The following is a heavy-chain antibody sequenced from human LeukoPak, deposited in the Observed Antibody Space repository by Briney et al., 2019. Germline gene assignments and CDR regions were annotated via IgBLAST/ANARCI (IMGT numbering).Heavy chain of an antibody. Sequence: SETLSLTCTVSGGSISSSSYYWGWIRQPPGKGLEWIGSIYYSGSTYYNPSLKSRVTISVDTSKNQFSLKLSSVTAADTAVYYCARGGRFGERSYMDVWGKGTTVTVSS. CDR3: ARGGRFGERSYMDV. D-gene: IGHD3-10*01. J-gene: IGHJ6*03. CDR1: GGSISSSSYY. V-gene: IGHV4-39*07. CDR2: IYYSGST.